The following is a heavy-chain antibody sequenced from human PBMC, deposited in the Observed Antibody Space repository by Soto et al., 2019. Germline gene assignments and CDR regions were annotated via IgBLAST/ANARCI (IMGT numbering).Heavy chain of an antibody. J-gene: IGHJ6*03. Sequence: PSETLSLTCTFSGGSISSGGYYWSWIRKHPGKGLEWIGYIYYSGSTYYSPSFQGQVTISADKSISTAYLQWSSLKASDTAMYYCARLEMEWLYHRPYYYYYMDVWGKGTTVTVSS. CDR3: ARLEMEWLYHRPYYYYYMDV. D-gene: IGHD3-3*01. V-gene: IGHV4-31*01. CDR1: GGSISSGGYY. CDR2: IYYSGST.